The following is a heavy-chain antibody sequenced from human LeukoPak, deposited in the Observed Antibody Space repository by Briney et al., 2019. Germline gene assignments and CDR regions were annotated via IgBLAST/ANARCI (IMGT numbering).Heavy chain of an antibody. CDR1: GFTFSIYW. V-gene: IGHV3-7*01. J-gene: IGHJ4*02. D-gene: IGHD2-2*01. CDR2: IKDDGSQK. Sequence: GGSLRLSCAASGFTFSIYWMSWVRHAPGKGLEWVANIKDDGSQKYYVDSMKGRFTISRDNAKNSLYLQMNSLRAEDTAVYYCASSPAARDGIDYWGQGTLVTVSS. CDR3: ASSPAARDGIDY.